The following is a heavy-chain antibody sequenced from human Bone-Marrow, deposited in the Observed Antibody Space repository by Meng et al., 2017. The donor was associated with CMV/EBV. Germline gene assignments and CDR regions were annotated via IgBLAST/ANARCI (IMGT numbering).Heavy chain of an antibody. CDR2: ISYDGSNK. D-gene: IGHD3-3*01. Sequence: GESLKISCAASGFTFSSYAMHWVRQAPGKGLEWVAVISYDGSNKYYADSVKGRFTISRDKSKNTLYLQMNSLRAEDTAVYYCAKDPGRITIFGVVQGNYYDYYGMDVWGQGTTVTVSS. CDR1: GFTFSSYA. CDR3: AKDPGRITIFGVVQGNYYDYYGMDV. J-gene: IGHJ6*02. V-gene: IGHV3-30-3*01.